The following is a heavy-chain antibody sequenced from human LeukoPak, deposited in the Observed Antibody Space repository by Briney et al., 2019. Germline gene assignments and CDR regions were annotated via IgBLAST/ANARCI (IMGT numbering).Heavy chain of an antibody. V-gene: IGHV3-23*01. Sequence: GGSLRLSCAASGFTFSSYAMSWVRQAPGKGLEWVSAISGSGGSTYYADSVKGRFTISRDNSKNTLYLQMNSLRAEDTAVYYCAKVGVVYSYYYYYMDVWGKGTTVAVSS. CDR3: AKVGVVYSYYYYYMDV. CDR2: ISGSGGST. J-gene: IGHJ6*03. D-gene: IGHD3-3*01. CDR1: GFTFSSYA.